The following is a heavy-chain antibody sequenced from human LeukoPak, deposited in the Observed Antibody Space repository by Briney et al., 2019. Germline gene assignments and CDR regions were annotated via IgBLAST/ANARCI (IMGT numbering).Heavy chain of an antibody. V-gene: IGHV5-51*01. CDR2: IYPTDSDI. D-gene: IGHD3-10*01. CDR1: GYTFSRFW. CDR3: ANHVGLLWFGALPSMNGWFDP. J-gene: IGHJ5*02. Sequence: GESLKISCQASGYTFSRFWIGWVRQMPGQGLEWVGIIYPTDSDIRYSPSFEGQVTISVAKSTSTAYLQWISLRASDTAMYYCANHVGLLWFGALPSMNGWFDPWAREPWSPSPQ.